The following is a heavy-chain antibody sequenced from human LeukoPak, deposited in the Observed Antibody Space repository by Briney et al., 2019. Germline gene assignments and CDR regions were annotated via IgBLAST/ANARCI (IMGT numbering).Heavy chain of an antibody. V-gene: IGHV3-13*05. CDR2: IVTSGDP. CDR1: GFTFSNYD. J-gene: IGHJ2*01. Sequence: GGSLRLSCAASGFTFSNYDMHWVRQASGKGLEWVSAIVTSGDPYYPGSVKGRFTISRENAKNSLYLQMNSLRAGDTAVYYCARGGTPHWYFDPWGRGTLVTVSS. D-gene: IGHD2-15*01. CDR3: ARGGTPHWYFDP.